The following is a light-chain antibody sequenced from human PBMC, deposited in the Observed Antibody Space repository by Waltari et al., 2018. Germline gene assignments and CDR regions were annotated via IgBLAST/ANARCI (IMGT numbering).Light chain of an antibody. CDR2: RNN. CDR3: AAWDDSLHGPV. CDR1: SPNIGRKV. J-gene: IGLJ3*02. Sequence: QSVLTQPPSASGTPGQRGTISCSGSSPNIGRKVANWYQQLPGTAPKVLIYRNNQRPSGVPDRFSGSKSGTSAALAISGLQSEDEGDYYCAAWDDSLHGPVFGAGTKVTVL. V-gene: IGLV1-44*01.